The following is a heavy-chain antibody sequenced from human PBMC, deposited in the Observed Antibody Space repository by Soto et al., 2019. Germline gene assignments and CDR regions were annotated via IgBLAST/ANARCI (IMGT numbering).Heavy chain of an antibody. CDR2: ISAYNGNT. V-gene: IGHV1-18*01. J-gene: IGHJ4*02. Sequence: ASAKVSCKACGYTFTSRGIRWVRQTPGQGLEWMGWISAYNGNTNYAQKLQGRVTMTTDTSTSTAYMELRSLRSDDTAVYYCARGTPYYFDYWGQGTLVTVSS. D-gene: IGHD1-1*01. CDR3: ARGTPYYFDY. CDR1: GYTFTSRG.